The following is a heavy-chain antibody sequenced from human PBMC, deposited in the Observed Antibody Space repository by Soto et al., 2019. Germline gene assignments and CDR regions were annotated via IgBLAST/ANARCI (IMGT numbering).Heavy chain of an antibody. D-gene: IGHD6-19*01. CDR3: ARDSQYTSGWYNANFDY. CDR1: GFTFSSYE. J-gene: IGHJ4*02. CDR2: ISSGGSSI. V-gene: IGHV3-48*03. Sequence: GGSLRLSCAASGFTFSSYEMNWVRQAPGKGLEWISYISSGGSSIYYADSVKGRFTISRDNAKNSLYLQMNSLRAEDTAIYYCARDSQYTSGWYNANFDYWGQGTLLDVSS.